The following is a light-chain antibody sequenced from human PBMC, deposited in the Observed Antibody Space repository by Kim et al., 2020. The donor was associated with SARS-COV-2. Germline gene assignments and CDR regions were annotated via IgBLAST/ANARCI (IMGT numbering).Light chain of an antibody. CDR2: EEH. Sequence: GKTVIISCTRSSGSIGSDVVQWFQQRPGSSPTTVIYEEHKRPSGVPDRFAGSVDTSSNSASLTISGLRAEDEADYYCQSYNDNDWVFGGGTQLTVL. V-gene: IGLV6-57*01. CDR3: QSYNDNDWV. CDR1: SGSIGSDV. J-gene: IGLJ3*02.